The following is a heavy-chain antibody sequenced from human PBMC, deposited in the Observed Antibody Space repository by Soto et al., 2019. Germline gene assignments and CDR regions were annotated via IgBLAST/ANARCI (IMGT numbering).Heavy chain of an antibody. CDR3: AREGEQWLAHNWFDP. CDR2: INHSGST. V-gene: IGHV4-34*01. CDR1: GGSFSGYY. J-gene: IGHJ5*02. D-gene: IGHD6-19*01. Sequence: QVQLQQWGAGLLKPSETLSLTCAVYGGSFSGYYWSWIRQPPGKGLEWIGEINHSGSTNYNPSLKCRVTISVDTSKNQFSLTLSCVTAAQSAVDYFAREGEQWLAHNWFDPRGQGNLVTVSS.